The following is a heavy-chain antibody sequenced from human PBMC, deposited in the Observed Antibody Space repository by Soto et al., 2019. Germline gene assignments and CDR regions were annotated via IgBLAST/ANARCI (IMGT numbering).Heavy chain of an antibody. CDR3: TIGSWSGEVFDI. CDR2: IIPMLGVR. J-gene: IGHJ3*02. V-gene: IGHV1-69*02. D-gene: IGHD2-21*01. Sequence: QVQLVQSGAEVKKPGSSVKVSCKDSGGTFNTYSMFWVRQAPGQGLEWMGRIIPMLGVRNYAQRFQDRVTIAADKSTATVHMELSSLRSEDTALYYCTIGSWSGEVFDIWGQGTMVTVSS. CDR1: GGTFNTYS.